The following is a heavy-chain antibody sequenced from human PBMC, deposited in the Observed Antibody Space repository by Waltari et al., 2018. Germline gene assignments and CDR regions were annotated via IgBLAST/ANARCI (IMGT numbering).Heavy chain of an antibody. Sequence: QVQLQESGPGLVKPSETLSLTCTVSGGSISSYYWSWIRQPPGKGLEWIGYSYYSGSTNYNPSRKSRGTISVDTSKNQFSLKLSSVTAADTAVYYCARGIEYSSSGGWFDPWGQGTLVTVSS. CDR3: ARGIEYSSSGGWFDP. D-gene: IGHD6-6*01. V-gene: IGHV4-59*01. CDR2: SYYSGST. J-gene: IGHJ5*02. CDR1: GGSISSYY.